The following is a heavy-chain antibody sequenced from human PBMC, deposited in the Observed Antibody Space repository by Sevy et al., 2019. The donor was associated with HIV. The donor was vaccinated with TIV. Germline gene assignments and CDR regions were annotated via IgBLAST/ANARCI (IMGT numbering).Heavy chain of an antibody. CDR3: AREGKYSSGWYWGYYGMDV. V-gene: IGHV3-7*01. Sequence: GGSLRLSCAASGFTFSSYWMSWVRQAPGKGLESVANIKQDGSEKYYVDSVKGRFTISRDNAKNSLYLQMNSLRAEDTAVYYCAREGKYSSGWYWGYYGMDVWGQGTTVTVSS. CDR2: IKQDGSEK. J-gene: IGHJ6*02. D-gene: IGHD6-19*01. CDR1: GFTFSSYW.